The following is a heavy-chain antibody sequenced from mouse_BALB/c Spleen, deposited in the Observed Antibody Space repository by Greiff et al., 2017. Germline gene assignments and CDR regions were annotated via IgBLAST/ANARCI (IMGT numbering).Heavy chain of an antibody. CDR3: AAITTGFAY. J-gene: IGHJ3*01. D-gene: IGHD1-1*01. CDR2: ISSGGSYT. Sequence: EVQLVESGGGLVKPGGSLKLSCAASGFTFSSYAMSWVRQSPEKRLEWVAEISSGGSYTYYPDTVTGRFTISRDNAKNTLYLEMSSLRSEDTAMYYCAAITTGFAYWGQGTLVTVSA. V-gene: IGHV5-9-4*01. CDR1: GFTFSSYA.